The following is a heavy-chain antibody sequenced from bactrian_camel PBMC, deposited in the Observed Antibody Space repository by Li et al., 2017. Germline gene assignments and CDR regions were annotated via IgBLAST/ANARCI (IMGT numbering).Heavy chain of an antibody. J-gene: IGHJ4*01. CDR2: IISGGST. Sequence: VESGGGSVQAGGSLRLSCAPSGFTFSSYDMSWVRQAPGKGLEWVSVIISGGSTEYADSVKGRFTVSRDDAKNTMYLQLNSLKTEDMAMYYCAKISPFCTGARGPRSPS. CDR1: GFTFSSYD. V-gene: IGHV3S40*01. CDR3: AKISPFCT.